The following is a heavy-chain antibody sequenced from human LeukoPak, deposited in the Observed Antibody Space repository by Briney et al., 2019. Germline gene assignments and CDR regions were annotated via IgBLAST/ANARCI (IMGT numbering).Heavy chain of an antibody. CDR2: ISLSGVT. V-gene: IGHV4-4*02. D-gene: IGHD1-26*01. J-gene: IGHJ4*02. CDR1: GGSISSTNW. CDR3: SRESGAFSPFGY. Sequence: TGTLSLTCGVSGGSISSTNWWSWVRQPPGQGLEWIGEISLSGVTNYNPSLKSRVTMSLDRSKNHLSPTLTSVTAADTAVYYCSRESGAFSPFGYWGQGTLVTVSS.